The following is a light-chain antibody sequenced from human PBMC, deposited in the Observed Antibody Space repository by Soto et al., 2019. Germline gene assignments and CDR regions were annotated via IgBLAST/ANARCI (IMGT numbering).Light chain of an antibody. CDR3: QQYNTWRSIS. CDR1: QSVSRNN. V-gene: IGKV3D-15*01. J-gene: IGKJ5*01. CDR2: GAS. Sequence: ETVLTQSPGTLSLSPGERATLSCRASQSVSRNNLVWYQQRPGQPPRLLIYGASSRATGIPDRFSGSGSGTEFTLTISSLQSEDFAVYYCQQYNTWRSISFGQGTRLEIK.